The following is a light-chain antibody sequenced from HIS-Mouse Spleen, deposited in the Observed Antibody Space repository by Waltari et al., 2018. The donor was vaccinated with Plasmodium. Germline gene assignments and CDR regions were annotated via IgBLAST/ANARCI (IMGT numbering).Light chain of an antibody. V-gene: IGLV2-14*03. CDR2: DVS. CDR3: SSYTSSSAYVV. J-gene: IGLJ2*01. Sequence: QSALTQPASVSGSPGQSITISCTGTSSDVGGYNYVSWYQQHPGKAPKLMIDDVSNPPAGVSKRFSGSKSGNTASLTITGLQAEDEADYYCSSYTSSSAYVVFGGGTKLTVL. CDR1: SSDVGGYNY.